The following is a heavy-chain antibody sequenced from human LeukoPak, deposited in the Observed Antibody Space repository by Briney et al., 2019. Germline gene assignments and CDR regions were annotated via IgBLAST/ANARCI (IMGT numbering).Heavy chain of an antibody. CDR3: ARDLGYYYDSSGYWGNFDY. J-gene: IGHJ4*02. CDR1: GGSISSSSYY. V-gene: IGHV4-39*07. D-gene: IGHD3-22*01. CDR2: IYYSGST. Sequence: SETLSLTCTVSGGSISSSSYYWGWIRQPPGKGLEWIGSIYYSGSTYYNPSLKSRVTISVDTSKNQFSLKLSSVTAADTAVYYCARDLGYYYDSSGYWGNFDYWGQGTLVTVSS.